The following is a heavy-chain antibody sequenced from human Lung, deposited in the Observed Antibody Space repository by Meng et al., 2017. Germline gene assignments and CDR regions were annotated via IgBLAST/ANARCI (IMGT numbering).Heavy chain of an antibody. CDR1: GGTFTTYT. D-gene: IGHD2-2*01. Sequence: QVQLVQSGAEVKKPGSSVKVSCKASGGTFTTYTFNWVRQAPGHGLDWMGQTIPVLGIANYAQKFQGRVTITADKSTSTAYMELSSLTHDDTAIYFCATGYCGSTSCYVDFWGQGTLVTVSS. V-gene: IGHV1-69*10. J-gene: IGHJ4*02. CDR3: ATGYCGSTSCYVDF. CDR2: TIPVLGIA.